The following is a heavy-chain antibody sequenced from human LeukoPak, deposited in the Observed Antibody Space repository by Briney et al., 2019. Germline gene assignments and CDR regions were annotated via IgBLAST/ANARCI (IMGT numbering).Heavy chain of an antibody. CDR3: ARVAVGTPDI. Sequence: VASVKVSCKASGGTFSSYAISWVRQAPGQGLEWMGGIIPIFGTANYAQKFQGRVTITTDESTSTAYMELSSLRSGDTAVYYCARVAVGTPDIWGQGTMVTVSS. J-gene: IGHJ3*02. V-gene: IGHV1-69*05. CDR2: IIPIFGTA. D-gene: IGHD2-21*02. CDR1: GGTFSSYA.